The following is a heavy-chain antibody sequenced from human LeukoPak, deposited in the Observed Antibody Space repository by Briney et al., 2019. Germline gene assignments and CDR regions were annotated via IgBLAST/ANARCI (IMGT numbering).Heavy chain of an antibody. CDR1: GFTFSSYA. J-gene: IGHJ4*02. D-gene: IGHD3-9*01. V-gene: IGHV3-30-3*01. Sequence: PGRSLRLSCAASGFTFSSYAMHWVRQAPGKGLEWVAVISYDGSNKYYADSVKGRFTISRDNSKNTLCLQMNSLRAEDTAVYYCARAYDILTGYYSFWGQGTLVTVSS. CDR3: ARAYDILTGYYSF. CDR2: ISYDGSNK.